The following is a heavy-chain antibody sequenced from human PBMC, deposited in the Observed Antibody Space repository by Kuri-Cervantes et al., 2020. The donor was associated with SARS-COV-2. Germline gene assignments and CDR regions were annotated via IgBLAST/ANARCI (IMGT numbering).Heavy chain of an antibody. J-gene: IGHJ4*02. Sequence: GESLKISCAASGFSFSTYAMTWVRQARGKGLEWVSAISGSGGSTYYADSVKGRFTISRDNSKNTLYLQMNSLRAEDTAVYYCTEVDYYDSSGYVGWGQGTLATVPS. CDR2: ISGSGGST. V-gene: IGHV3-23*01. D-gene: IGHD3-22*01. CDR1: GFSFSTYA. CDR3: TEVDYYDSSGYVG.